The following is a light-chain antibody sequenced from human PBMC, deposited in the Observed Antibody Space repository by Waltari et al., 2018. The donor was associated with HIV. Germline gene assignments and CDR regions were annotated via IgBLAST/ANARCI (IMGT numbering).Light chain of an antibody. J-gene: IGLJ2*01. CDR3: SSYTATKILV. V-gene: IGLV2-14*03. CDR2: EVN. Sequence: QSALTQPASVSGSPGQSITISCTGTNSDIGTYNYVSWYQQQSSKAPRLLISEVNNRPSGGSNRCSGAKAGNTASLSISGLQAEDEGKYYCSSYTATKILVFGGGTDVTVL. CDR1: NSDIGTYNY.